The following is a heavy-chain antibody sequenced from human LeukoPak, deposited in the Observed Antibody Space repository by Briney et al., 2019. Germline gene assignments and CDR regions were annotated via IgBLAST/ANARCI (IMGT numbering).Heavy chain of an antibody. V-gene: IGHV3-21*01. J-gene: IGHJ3*02. D-gene: IGHD6-13*01. CDR2: ISSSSSYI. CDR1: GFTFSSYS. CDR3: ARDKLGDAFDI. Sequence: PGGSLRLSCAASGFTFSSYSMNWVRQAPGMGLEWVSSISSSSSYIYYADSVKGRFTISRDNAKNSLYLQMNSLRAEDTAVYYCARDKLGDAFDIWGQGTMVTVSS.